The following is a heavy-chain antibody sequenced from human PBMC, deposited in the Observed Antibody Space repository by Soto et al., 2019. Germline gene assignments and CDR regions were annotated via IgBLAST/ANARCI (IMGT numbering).Heavy chain of an antibody. CDR3: AREWGRLAYYVRNV. CDR1: GDSVTSGSYA. Sequence: EPLPLPCILSGDSVTSGSYAWTWLRQPPGKGLEWIGYISYTGFNNYNPSLQSRVTISVDTSKHDFSLNLKSVTSADTAVYFCAREWGRLAYYVRNVWGRGTTGTVSS. J-gene: IGHJ6*02. D-gene: IGHD1-26*01. CDR2: ISYTGFN. V-gene: IGHV4-61*03.